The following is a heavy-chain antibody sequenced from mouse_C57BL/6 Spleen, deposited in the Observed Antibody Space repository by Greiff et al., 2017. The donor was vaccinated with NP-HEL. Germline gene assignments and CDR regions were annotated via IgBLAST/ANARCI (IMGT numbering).Heavy chain of an antibody. D-gene: IGHD1-1*02. CDR2: ISYDGSN. J-gene: IGHJ2*01. CDR3: ARDRGIWSKGGYFDY. V-gene: IGHV3-6*01. CDR1: GYSITSGYY. Sequence: EVQLQESGPGLVKPSQSLSLTCSVTGYSITSGYYWNWIRQFPGNKLEWMGYISYDGSNNYNPSLKNRISITRDTSKNQFFLKLNSVTTEDTATYYCARDRGIWSKGGYFDYWGQGTTLTVSS.